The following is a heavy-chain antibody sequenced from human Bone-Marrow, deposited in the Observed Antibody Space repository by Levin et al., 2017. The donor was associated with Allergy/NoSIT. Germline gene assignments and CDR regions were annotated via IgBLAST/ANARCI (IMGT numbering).Heavy chain of an antibody. CDR2: VNPDGSVT. J-gene: IGHJ3*01. CDR1: GFTFSNYW. Sequence: SCVASGFTFSNYWMTWVRQAPGKGLEWVANVNPDGSVTHYQDSVEGRFTVSRDNAENSLFLQLGSLRVEDTAAYFCARDQSPVASDRATYDAFDVWGQRTMVTVSS. D-gene: IGHD1-26*01. CDR3: ARDQSPVASDRATYDAFDV. V-gene: IGHV3-7*04.